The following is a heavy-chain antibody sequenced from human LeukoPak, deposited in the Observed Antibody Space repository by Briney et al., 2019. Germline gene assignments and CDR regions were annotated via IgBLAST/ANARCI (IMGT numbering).Heavy chain of an antibody. D-gene: IGHD3-22*01. V-gene: IGHV4-4*02. CDR2: MYLSGTT. CDR1: GDSINSLDL. Sequence: SETLSLTCTASGDSINSLDLWSWVRQPPGKGLEWIGEMYLSGTTHSNPSVKSRVTISIDKSKNQFFLNLSSVTAADTAVYYCAGLVGRYSSGLYYYYFDYWGQGTLVTVSP. J-gene: IGHJ4*02. CDR3: AGLVGRYSSGLYYYYFDY.